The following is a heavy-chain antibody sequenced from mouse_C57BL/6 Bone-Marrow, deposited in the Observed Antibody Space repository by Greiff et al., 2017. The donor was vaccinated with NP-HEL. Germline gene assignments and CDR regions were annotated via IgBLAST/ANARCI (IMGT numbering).Heavy chain of an antibody. CDR1: GFTFSDYG. V-gene: IGHV5-15*01. Sequence: EVKLMESGGGLVQPGGSLKLSCAASGFTFSDYGMAWVRQAPRKGPEWVGFISNLAYSIYYADTVTGRFTISRENAKNTLYLEMSSLRSEDTAMYYCARGYYGSLDYWGQGTTLTVSS. CDR3: ARGYYGSLDY. CDR2: ISNLAYSI. D-gene: IGHD1-1*01. J-gene: IGHJ2*01.